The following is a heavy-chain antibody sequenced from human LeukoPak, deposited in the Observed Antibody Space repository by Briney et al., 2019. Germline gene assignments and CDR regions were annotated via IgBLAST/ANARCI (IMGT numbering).Heavy chain of an antibody. D-gene: IGHD5-18*01. CDR1: GFTFSSYA. CDR2: ISGSGGST. J-gene: IGHJ4*02. CDR3: AKDLVPGGLVDTAKSVEVLGY. V-gene: IGHV3-23*01. Sequence: GGSLRLSCAASGFTFSSYAMSWVRQAPGKGLEWVSAISGSGGSTYYADSVKGRFTISRDNSKNTLYLQMNSLRAEDTAVYYCAKDLVPGGLVDTAKSVEVLGYWGQGTLVTVSS.